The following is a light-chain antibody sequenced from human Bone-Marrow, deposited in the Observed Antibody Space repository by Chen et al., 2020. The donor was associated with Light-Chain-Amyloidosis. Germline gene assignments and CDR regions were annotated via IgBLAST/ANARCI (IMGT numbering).Light chain of an antibody. CDR1: SSDVGGDNH. CDR3: RRDTSTKTLV. Sequence: QSALTQPASVSGSPGQSITISCPGTSSDVGGDNHVSWYQPHPDKAPKLMIYEVANRPSWVPDRFSGSKADNTASVTIAGLQTEDEADECGRRDTSTKTLVLGSGAMVTVL. V-gene: IGLV2-14*01. CDR2: EVA. J-gene: IGLJ1*01.